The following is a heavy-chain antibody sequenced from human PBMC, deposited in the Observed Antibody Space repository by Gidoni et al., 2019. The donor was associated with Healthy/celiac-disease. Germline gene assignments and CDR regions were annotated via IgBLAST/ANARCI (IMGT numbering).Heavy chain of an antibody. CDR1: GYSFTSYW. CDR3: ARRFSVRVSSVATRKYYFDY. J-gene: IGHJ4*02. CDR2: IFPGYSDT. D-gene: IGHD2-15*01. Sequence: PGESLKIPCKGSGYSFTSYWVGWVRQMPGKGLEWMGIIFPGYSDTRYSPSFKGHVTISADKSISTAYLHWSSLKAQDTAMYYCARRFSVRVSSVATRKYYFDYWGQGTLVTVSS. V-gene: IGHV5-51*01.